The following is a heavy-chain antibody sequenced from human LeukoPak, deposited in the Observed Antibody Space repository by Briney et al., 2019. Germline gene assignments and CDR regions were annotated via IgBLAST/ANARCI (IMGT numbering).Heavy chain of an antibody. D-gene: IGHD3-10*01. Sequence: SETLSLTCTVSGGSISSSSYYWGWIRQPPGKGLEWTGTIYSSGSTYYNPSLKSRVTISSDTSKNQFSLKLSSVTAADTAVYYCGSGLTDSWGQGILVTVSS. V-gene: IGHV4-39*01. CDR2: IYSSGST. CDR3: GSGLTDS. J-gene: IGHJ4*02. CDR1: GGSISSSSYY.